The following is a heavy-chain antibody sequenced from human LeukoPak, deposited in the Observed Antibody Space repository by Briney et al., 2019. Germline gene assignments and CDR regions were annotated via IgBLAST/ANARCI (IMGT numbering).Heavy chain of an antibody. CDR2: IHPSDGST. CDR3: ARDPPHCSGGSCYSRHYYFDY. D-gene: IGHD2-15*01. V-gene: IGHV1-46*01. Sequence: GASVKVSCKASGYTFTSYFIHWVRQPPGQGLEWMGIIHPSDGSTSYAQNFRGRVTMTRDTSTSTVYMLLSSLRSEDTAVYYCARDPPHCSGGSCYSRHYYFDYWGQGTLITVSS. J-gene: IGHJ4*02. CDR1: GYTFTSYF.